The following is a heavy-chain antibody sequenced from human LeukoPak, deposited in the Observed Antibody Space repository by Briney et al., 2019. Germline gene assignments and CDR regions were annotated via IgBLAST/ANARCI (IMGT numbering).Heavy chain of an antibody. V-gene: IGHV5-51*01. Sequence: LGESLKISCKGSGYSFTSYWIAWVRRLPGKGLEWMGIIYPGDSDTRYSPSFQGLVTISVDKSISTAYLQWSSLKASDTAMYYCARQEGWADYSIYPNWFDPWGQGTLVTVSS. CDR1: GYSFTSYW. CDR2: IYPGDSDT. D-gene: IGHD4-11*01. J-gene: IGHJ5*02. CDR3: ARQEGWADYSIYPNWFDP.